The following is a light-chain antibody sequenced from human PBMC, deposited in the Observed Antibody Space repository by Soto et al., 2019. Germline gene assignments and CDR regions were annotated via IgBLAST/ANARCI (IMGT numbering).Light chain of an antibody. CDR1: SSDVGRYNY. V-gene: IGLV2-14*01. CDR2: EVR. J-gene: IGLJ1*01. Sequence: QSALTQPASVSGSPGQSITISCTGTSSDVGRYNYVSWYQQHPGKAPKLMIYEVRNRPSGVSNRFSGSKSGNTASLTISGLQAEDEADYYGSSYTSSSSYVFGTGTKITVL. CDR3: SSYTSSSSYV.